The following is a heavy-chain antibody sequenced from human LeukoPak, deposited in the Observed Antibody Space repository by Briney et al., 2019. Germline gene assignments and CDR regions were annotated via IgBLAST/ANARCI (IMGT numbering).Heavy chain of an antibody. J-gene: IGHJ4*02. V-gene: IGHV3-48*04. CDR1: GFTFSSYS. D-gene: IGHD3-3*01. CDR2: ISSSSSTI. CDR3: ASMAPLYYDFWSAPLGD. Sequence: GGSLRLSCAASGFTFSSYSMNWVRQAPGKGLEWVSYISSSSSTIYYADSVKGRFTISRDNAKNSLYLQMNSLRAEDTAVYYCASMAPLYYDFWSAPLGDWGQGTLVTVSS.